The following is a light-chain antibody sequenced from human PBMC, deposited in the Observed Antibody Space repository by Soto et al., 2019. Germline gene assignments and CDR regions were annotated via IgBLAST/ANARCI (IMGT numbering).Light chain of an antibody. CDR3: QQSYSSPFT. V-gene: IGKV1-39*01. J-gene: IGKJ3*01. CDR1: QSISNY. Sequence: DIQMTQSPSSLSASVGDRVTITCRASQSISNYLNWYQQKPGKAPKLLIYAASSLQSGVPSRFSGSGSGTDFTLTITTLQHEDFATFSCQQSYSSPFTSGPGTKVN. CDR2: AAS.